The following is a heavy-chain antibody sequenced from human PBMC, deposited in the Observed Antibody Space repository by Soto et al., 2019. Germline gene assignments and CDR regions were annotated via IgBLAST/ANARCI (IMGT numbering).Heavy chain of an antibody. Sequence: QVQLQESGPGLVKPSQTLSLTCTVSGGSISSGDYYWSWIRQPPGKGLEWIGYIYYSGSTYYNPSXXRRVTISVDTXXNXFXXKLSSVTAADTAVYYCASKAGVTGPFGYYYYGMDVWGQGTTVTVSS. CDR1: GGSISSGDYY. D-gene: IGHD2-21*02. CDR3: ASKAGVTGPFGYYYYGMDV. CDR2: IYYSGST. V-gene: IGHV4-30-4*01. J-gene: IGHJ6*02.